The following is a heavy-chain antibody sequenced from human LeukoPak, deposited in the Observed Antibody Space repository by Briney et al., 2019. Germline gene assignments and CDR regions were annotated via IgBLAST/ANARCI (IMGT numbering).Heavy chain of an antibody. CDR1: GGSISSYY. V-gene: IGHV4-4*07. D-gene: IGHD3-3*01. Sequence: PSETLSLTCTVSGGSISSYYWSWIRQPAGKGLEWIGRIYTSGSTNYNPSLKSRVTMSVDTSKNQFSLKLSSVTAAATAVYYCARDFLYDFWSGYSENGMDVWGQGTTVTVSS. J-gene: IGHJ6*02. CDR2: IYTSGST. CDR3: ARDFLYDFWSGYSENGMDV.